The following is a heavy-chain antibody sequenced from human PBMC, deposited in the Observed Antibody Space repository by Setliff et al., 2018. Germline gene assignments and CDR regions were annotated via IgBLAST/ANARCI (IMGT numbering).Heavy chain of an antibody. CDR2: IYYSGST. V-gene: IGHV4-31*03. D-gene: IGHD4-4*01. CDR3: ARDPLTTTVRHAFDI. J-gene: IGHJ3*02. CDR1: GGSISSGDYY. Sequence: SETLSLTCTVSGGSISSGDYYWSWIRQHPGKGLEWIGYIYYSGSTYYNPSLKSRVTISVDTSKNQFSLKLSSVTAADTAVYYCARDPLTTTVRHAFDIWGQGTMVTVSS.